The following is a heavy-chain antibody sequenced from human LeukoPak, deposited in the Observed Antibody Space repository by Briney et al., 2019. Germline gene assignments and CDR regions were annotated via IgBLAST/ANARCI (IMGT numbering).Heavy chain of an antibody. Sequence: PGGSLRLSCVASGFTLRSYVMNWVRQTPGKGLEWVSSISGSGDSTFYADSVKGRFTISRDNSKNTLYLQMNSLRAEDTAVYYCAKRNYDSSGYHTLEYFQHWGQGTLVTVSS. CDR3: AKRNYDSSGYHTLEYFQH. CDR1: GFTLRSYV. CDR2: ISGSGDST. J-gene: IGHJ1*01. V-gene: IGHV3-23*01. D-gene: IGHD3-22*01.